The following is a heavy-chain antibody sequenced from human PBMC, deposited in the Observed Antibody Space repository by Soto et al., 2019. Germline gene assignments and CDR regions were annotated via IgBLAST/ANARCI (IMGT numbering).Heavy chain of an antibody. CDR1: GFTFDDYA. J-gene: IGHJ1*01. CDR2: ISWNSGSI. V-gene: IGHV3-9*01. CDR3: AKDMATITLDAYFQH. Sequence: EVQLVESGGGLVQPGRSLRLSCAASGFTFDDYAMHWVRQAPGKGLEWVSGISWNSGSIGYADSVKGRFTISRDNAKNSLYLQMNSLRAEDTALYYCAKDMATITLDAYFQHWGQGTLVTVSS. D-gene: IGHD5-12*01.